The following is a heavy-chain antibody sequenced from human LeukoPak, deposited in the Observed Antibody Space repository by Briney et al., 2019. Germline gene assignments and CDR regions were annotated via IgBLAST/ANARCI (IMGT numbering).Heavy chain of an antibody. CDR2: ISWNSGTI. CDR3: ARGNSGSYSQDWFDP. Sequence: PGRSLRLSCAASGFTFDDYAMHWARQAPGKGLEWVSGISWNSGTIGYADSVKGRFTISRDNAKNSLYLQMNSLRDDDMALYYCARGNSGSYSQDWFDPWGQGTLVTVSS. J-gene: IGHJ5*02. CDR1: GFTFDDYA. D-gene: IGHD1-26*01. V-gene: IGHV3-9*03.